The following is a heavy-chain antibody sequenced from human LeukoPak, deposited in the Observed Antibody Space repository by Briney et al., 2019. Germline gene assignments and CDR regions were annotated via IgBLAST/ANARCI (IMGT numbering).Heavy chain of an antibody. D-gene: IGHD3-3*01. J-gene: IGHJ3*02. CDR1: GYTFTSYD. CDR2: MNPNSGNT. V-gene: IGHV1-8*01. CDR3: ARTKIDYDFWSGYLATNAFDI. Sequence: ASVKVSCKASGYTFTSYDINWVRQATGHGLEWMGWMNPNSGNTGYAQKFQGRVTMTRNTSISTAYMELSSLRSEDTAVYYCARTKIDYDFWSGYLATNAFDIWGQGTMVTVSS.